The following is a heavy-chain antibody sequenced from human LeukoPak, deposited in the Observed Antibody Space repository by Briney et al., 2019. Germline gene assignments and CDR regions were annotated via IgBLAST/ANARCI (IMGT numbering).Heavy chain of an antibody. V-gene: IGHV3-23*01. J-gene: IGHJ4*02. Sequence: GGSLRLSCAASGFTFSSYAMTWVRQAPGKGLEWVSGISAGGSSTYYADSVKGRFTISRDNSKNKLYLQMNSLRAEDTAVYYCARALYSGYDYYFDYWGQGTLVTVSS. CDR1: GFTFSSYA. D-gene: IGHD5-12*01. CDR2: ISAGGSST. CDR3: ARALYSGYDYYFDY.